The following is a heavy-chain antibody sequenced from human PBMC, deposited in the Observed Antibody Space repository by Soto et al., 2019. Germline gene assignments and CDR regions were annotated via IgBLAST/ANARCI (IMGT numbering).Heavy chain of an antibody. CDR3: ARAKQDIVVVVAATPPYYYYYMDV. V-gene: IGHV3-11*01. Sequence: QVQLVESGGGLVKPGGSLRLSCAASGFTFSDYYMSWIRQAPGKGMEWVSYISSSGSTIYYADSAKGRFTISRDNAKNSLNLQMNIVRAEDTAVYYGARAKQDIVVVVAATPPYYYYYMDVWGKGTTVTVSS. J-gene: IGHJ6*03. CDR1: GFTFSDYY. CDR2: ISSSGSTI. D-gene: IGHD2-15*01.